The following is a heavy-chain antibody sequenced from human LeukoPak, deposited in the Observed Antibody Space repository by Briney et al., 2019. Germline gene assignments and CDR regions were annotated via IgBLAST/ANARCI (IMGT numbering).Heavy chain of an antibody. CDR1: GFTFDDYA. V-gene: IGHV3-9*01. J-gene: IGHJ3*02. CDR3: ARDGFPTYYYDSSGYGVPGAFDI. D-gene: IGHD3-22*01. CDR2: ITWNSDEI. Sequence: GGSLRLSCAASGFTFDDYAMHWGRQAPGKGLEWVSGITWNSDEIEYADSVKGRFTISRDNAKNSLYLQMTSLRAEDTAVYYCARDGFPTYYYDSSGYGVPGAFDIWGQGTMVTVSS.